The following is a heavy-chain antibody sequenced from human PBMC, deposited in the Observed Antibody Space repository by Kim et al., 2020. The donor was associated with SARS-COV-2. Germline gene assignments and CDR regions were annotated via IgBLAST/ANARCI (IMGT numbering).Heavy chain of an antibody. Sequence: SETLSLTCTVSGGSISSSGYYWGWIRQPPGKGREWIGSIYYSGSTYYNPSLKSRVTITVDTSKNQFSLKLRSVTAADTAAYYCARITRNYEFWRGSDHWGQGTLVTVPS. D-gene: IGHD3-3*01. CDR3: ARITRNYEFWRGSDH. V-gene: IGHV4-39*01. CDR2: IYYSGST. CDR1: GGSISSSGYY. J-gene: IGHJ4*02.